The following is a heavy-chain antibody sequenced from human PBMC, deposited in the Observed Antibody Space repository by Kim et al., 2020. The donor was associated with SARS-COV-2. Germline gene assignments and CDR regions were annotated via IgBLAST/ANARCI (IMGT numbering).Heavy chain of an antibody. CDR3: ARSYGSGSYHLFYYYGMDV. V-gene: IGHV1-18*01. CDR2: ISAYNGNT. CDR1: GYTFTSYG. J-gene: IGHJ6*02. D-gene: IGHD3-10*01. Sequence: ASVKVSCKASGYTFTSYGISWVRQAPGQGLEWMGWISAYNGNTNYAQELQGRVTMTTDTSTSTAYMELRSLRSDDTAVYYCARSYGSGSYHLFYYYGMDVWGQGTTVTVSS.